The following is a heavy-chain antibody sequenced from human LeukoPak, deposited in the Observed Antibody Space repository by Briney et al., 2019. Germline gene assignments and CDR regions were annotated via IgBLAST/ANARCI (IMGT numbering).Heavy chain of an antibody. CDR2: IYHSGST. CDR1: GGSISSGGYY. CDR3: ASVHCSSTSCYEDH. J-gene: IGHJ4*02. D-gene: IGHD2-2*01. V-gene: IGHV4-30-2*01. Sequence: SQTLSLTCTVSGGSISSGGYYWSWIRQPPGKGLEWIGYIYHSGSTYYNPSLKSRVTISVDRSKNQFSLKLSSVTAADTAVYYCASVHCSSTSCYEDHWGQGTLVTVSS.